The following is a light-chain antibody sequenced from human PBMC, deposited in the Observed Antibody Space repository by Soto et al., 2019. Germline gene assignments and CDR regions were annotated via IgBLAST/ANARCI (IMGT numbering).Light chain of an antibody. Sequence: QSALTQPASVSGSPGQSIAISCTGTSSDVGRYKYVSWYQHHPGKAPKLILYEVSNWPSGVSDRFSGSKSGNTASLTISGLQAEDEADYFCTSYSGSNTWVIGEGTKLTVL. V-gene: IGLV2-14*01. J-gene: IGLJ3*02. CDR1: SSDVGRYKY. CDR3: TSYSGSNTWV. CDR2: EVS.